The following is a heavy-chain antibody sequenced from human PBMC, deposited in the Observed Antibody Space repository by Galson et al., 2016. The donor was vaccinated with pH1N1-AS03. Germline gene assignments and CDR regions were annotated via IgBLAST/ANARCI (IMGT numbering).Heavy chain of an antibody. V-gene: IGHV4-61*05. CDR1: GDSISSTNYY. J-gene: IGHJ4*02. D-gene: IGHD6-13*01. Sequence: ETLSLTCTVSGDSISSTNYYWGWIRQPPGKGLEWIGYIYYSGGTNYNPSLKSRVTISIDTSKNQFSLKLSSVTAADAALYYCARTSLTRDPYSSSWYFDYWGQGTLVTVSS. CDR2: IYYSGGT. CDR3: ARTSLTRDPYSSSWYFDY.